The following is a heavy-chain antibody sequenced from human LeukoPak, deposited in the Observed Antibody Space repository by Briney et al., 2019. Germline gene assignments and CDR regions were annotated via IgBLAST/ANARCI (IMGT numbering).Heavy chain of an antibody. CDR3: ARDQPPESGWYVGLWDY. D-gene: IGHD6-19*01. CDR1: GFTFSSNY. Sequence: GGSLRLSCAASGFTFSSNYMSWVRQAPGKGLEWVSVIYSDGTTYYADSEKGRFTISRDNSKNTVHLQMNSLRPEDTAVYYCARDQPPESGWYVGLWDYWGQGTLVTVSS. V-gene: IGHV3-53*01. CDR2: IYSDGTT. J-gene: IGHJ4*02.